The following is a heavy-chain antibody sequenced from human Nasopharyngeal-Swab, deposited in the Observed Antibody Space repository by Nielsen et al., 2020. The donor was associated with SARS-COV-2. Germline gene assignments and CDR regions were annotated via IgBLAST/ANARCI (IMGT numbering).Heavy chain of an antibody. Sequence: SETLSLTCAVYGGSFSGYYWSWIRQPPGKGLEWIGEINHSGSTNYNPSLKSRVTISVDTSKNQFSLKLSSVTAADTAVYYCARGLGQYYYDSSGYYFFDYWGQGTLFTVSS. CDR3: ARGLGQYYYDSSGYYFFDY. D-gene: IGHD3-22*01. J-gene: IGHJ4*02. V-gene: IGHV4-34*01. CDR1: GGSFSGYY. CDR2: INHSGST.